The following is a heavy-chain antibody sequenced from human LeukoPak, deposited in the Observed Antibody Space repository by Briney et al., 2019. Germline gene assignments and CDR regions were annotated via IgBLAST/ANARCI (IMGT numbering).Heavy chain of an antibody. CDR2: INPNSGGT. D-gene: IGHD6-6*01. Sequence: ASVKVSCKASGYTFTGYYMHWVRQAPGQGLEWMGWINPNSGGTNYAQKFQGRVTVTRDTSISTAYMELSRLRSDDTAVYYCARDYSSSSSGDYWGQGTLVTVSS. CDR1: GYTFTGYY. V-gene: IGHV1-2*02. J-gene: IGHJ4*02. CDR3: ARDYSSSSSGDY.